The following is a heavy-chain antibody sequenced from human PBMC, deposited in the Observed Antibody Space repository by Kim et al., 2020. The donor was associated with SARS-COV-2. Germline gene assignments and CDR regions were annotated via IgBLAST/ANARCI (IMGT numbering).Heavy chain of an antibody. CDR1: GFTFSSYG. J-gene: IGHJ3*02. D-gene: IGHD6-13*01. Sequence: GGSLRLSCAASGFTFSSYGMHWVRQAPGKGLEWVAVIWYDGSNKYYADSVKGRFTISRDNSKNTLHLQMNSLRAEDTAVYYCARLAAAGTMAFDIWGQGTMVTVSS. CDR2: IWYDGSNK. CDR3: ARLAAAGTMAFDI. V-gene: IGHV3-33*01.